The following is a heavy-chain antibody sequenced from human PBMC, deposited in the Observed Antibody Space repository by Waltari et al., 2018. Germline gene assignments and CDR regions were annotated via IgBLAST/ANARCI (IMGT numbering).Heavy chain of an antibody. CDR3: ARVAGYTNGGFDY. V-gene: IGHV3-23*01. D-gene: IGHD2-8*01. CDR1: GFTLSTYA. Sequence: QLLESGGGLVHPGGSLRLSCAASGFTLSTYAMSWVRQAPGKGLGWVSCIGGGDGSTSYADSVKGRFTVSRDNSKNTLSLQMNGLGADDTAVYFCARVAGYTNGGFDYWGQGTLVTVSS. CDR2: IGGGDGST. J-gene: IGHJ4*02.